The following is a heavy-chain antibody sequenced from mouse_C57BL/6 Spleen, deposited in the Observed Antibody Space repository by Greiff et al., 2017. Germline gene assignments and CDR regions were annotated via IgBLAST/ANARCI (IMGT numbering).Heavy chain of an antibody. V-gene: IGHV5-17*01. Sequence: EVKLMESGGGLVKPGGSLKLSCAASGFTFSDYGMHWVRQAPEKGLEWVAYISSVSSTIYYADTVKGRFTISRDTAKNTLFLQMTSLRSEDTAMYYCAKAKGYAMDYWGQGTSVTVSS. CDR3: AKAKGYAMDY. CDR1: GFTFSDYG. D-gene: IGHD3-2*02. J-gene: IGHJ4*01. CDR2: ISSVSSTI.